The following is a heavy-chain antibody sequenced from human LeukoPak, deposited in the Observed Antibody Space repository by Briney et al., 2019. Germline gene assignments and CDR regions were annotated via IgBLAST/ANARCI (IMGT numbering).Heavy chain of an antibody. Sequence: PGGSLRLSCAASGFTFSSYAMSWVRQAPGKGLEWVSAISGSGGSTYYADSVKGRFTISRDNSKNTLYLQMNSLRAEDTAVYYCAKDHARYCAGDCYQVDYWGQGTLVTVSS. V-gene: IGHV3-23*01. CDR2: ISGSGGST. J-gene: IGHJ4*02. CDR3: AKDHARYCAGDCYQVDY. D-gene: IGHD2-21*02. CDR1: GFTFSSYA.